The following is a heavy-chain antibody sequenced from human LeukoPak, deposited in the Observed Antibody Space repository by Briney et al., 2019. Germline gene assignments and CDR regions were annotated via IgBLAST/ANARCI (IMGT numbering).Heavy chain of an antibody. D-gene: IGHD3-10*01. CDR2: IYSGGST. Sequence: GGSLRLSCAASGFTFSNAWMSWVRQAPGKGLEWVAVIYSGGSTYYAGSVKGRFTISRDNPKNTLYLQMNSLRVDDTAVYYCARVYYGSGSLHYYYYYMDVWGKGTTVTISS. CDR3: ARVYYGSGSLHYYYYYMDV. V-gene: IGHV3-53*01. CDR1: GFTFSNAW. J-gene: IGHJ6*03.